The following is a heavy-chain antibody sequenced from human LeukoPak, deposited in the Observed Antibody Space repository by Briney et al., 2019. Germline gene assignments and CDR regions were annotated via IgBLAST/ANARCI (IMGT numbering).Heavy chain of an antibody. CDR3: ARHARSTFSTSWYDS. D-gene: IGHD2-2*01. J-gene: IGHJ5*01. V-gene: IGHV4-59*08. CDR2: IYYSGVT. CDR1: GGSMTSYY. Sequence: PSETQSLTCTVSGGSMTSYYWSWLRQPPGKGLEWIAYIYYSGVTNYNPSLKSRVTISVNTSKNQFSLKLSSVTAADTAVYYCARHARSTFSTSWYDSWGPGTLVTVSS.